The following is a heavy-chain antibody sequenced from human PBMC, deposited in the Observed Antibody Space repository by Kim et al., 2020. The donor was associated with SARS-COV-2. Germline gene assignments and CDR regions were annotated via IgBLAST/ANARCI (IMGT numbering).Heavy chain of an antibody. CDR2: IYYSGST. D-gene: IGHD2-15*01. Sequence: SETLSLTCTVSGGSISSGGYYWSWIRQHPGKGLEWIGYIYYSGSTYYNPSLKSRVTISVDTSKNQFSLKLSSVTAADTAVYYCARDQRSAKDNWFDPWGQGTLVTVSS. J-gene: IGHJ5*02. CDR1: GGSISSGGYY. V-gene: IGHV4-31*03. CDR3: ARDQRSAKDNWFDP.